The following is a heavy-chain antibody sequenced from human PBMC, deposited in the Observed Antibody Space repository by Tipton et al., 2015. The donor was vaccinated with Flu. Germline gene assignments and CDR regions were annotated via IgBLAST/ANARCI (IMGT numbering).Heavy chain of an antibody. D-gene: IGHD6-13*01. CDR3: ARAIAAAGSY. J-gene: IGHJ4*02. CDR2: INQDGSSK. V-gene: IGHV3-7*04. CDR1: RFTLGSYW. Sequence: SLRLSCAASRFTLGSYWMTWVRQAPGKGLEWVANINQDGSSKYYVDSVKGRFTISRDNARNSLYLQMNSLRAEDTAVYYCARAIAAAGSYWGQGTLVTVSS.